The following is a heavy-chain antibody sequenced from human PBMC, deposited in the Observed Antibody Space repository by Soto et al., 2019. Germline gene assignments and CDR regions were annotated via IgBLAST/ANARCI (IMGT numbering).Heavy chain of an antibody. CDR1: GGSISSYY. CDR3: ARSRLGYEDY. Sequence: QVQLQESGPGLVKPSETLSLTCTVSGGSISSYYWSWIRQPPGKGLEWIGNIYYSGSTNYNPSLKSRVTISVTTSTNHLSLQLSSVTAADTAVYYCARSRLGYEDYWGQGTLVTVSS. V-gene: IGHV4-59*08. D-gene: IGHD5-12*01. J-gene: IGHJ4*02. CDR2: IYYSGST.